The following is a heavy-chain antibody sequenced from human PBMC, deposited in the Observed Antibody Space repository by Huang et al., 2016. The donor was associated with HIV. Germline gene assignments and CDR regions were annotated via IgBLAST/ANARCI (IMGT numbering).Heavy chain of an antibody. Sequence: QVQLVESGGGVVQPGRSLRLSCAVSGFTFSSYGMHWVRQAPGKGRGWVAVIYYDGSNKSYADSVKGRVTVSRDNSKNTLYLQMNSLRAEDTAVYYCAKGLYSSGWYGYYYHGMDVWGQGTTVTVSS. CDR2: IYYDGSNK. V-gene: IGHV3-30*18. CDR1: GFTFSSYG. J-gene: IGHJ6*02. D-gene: IGHD6-19*01. CDR3: AKGLYSSGWYGYYYHGMDV.